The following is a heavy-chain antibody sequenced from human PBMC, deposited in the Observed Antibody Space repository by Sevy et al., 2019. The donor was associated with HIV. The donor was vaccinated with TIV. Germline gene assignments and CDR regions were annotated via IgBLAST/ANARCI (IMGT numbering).Heavy chain of an antibody. CDR2: INSDGSST. CDR1: GFTFSSYW. Sequence: GGSLRLSCAASGFTFSSYWMHWVRQAPGKGLVWVSRINSDGSSTSYADSVKGRFTISRDNAKNTLYLQMNSLGAEDTAVYYCARVGIAAAGDYYYYMDVWGKGTTVTVSS. J-gene: IGHJ6*03. D-gene: IGHD6-13*01. V-gene: IGHV3-74*01. CDR3: ARVGIAAAGDYYYYMDV.